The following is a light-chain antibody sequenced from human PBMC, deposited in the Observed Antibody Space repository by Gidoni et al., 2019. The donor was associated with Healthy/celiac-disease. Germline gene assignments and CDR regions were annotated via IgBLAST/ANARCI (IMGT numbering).Light chain of an antibody. CDR2: DAS. Sequence: DIQMTQSPSSLSASVGDRVTITCQASQDISNYLNWYQQKPGKAPKLLIYDASNLETGVPSRFSGSGSGTDFTFTISSLQPEDIATYYCQQYLTFGGXTKVEIK. J-gene: IGKJ4*01. CDR3: QQYLT. V-gene: IGKV1-33*01. CDR1: QDISNY.